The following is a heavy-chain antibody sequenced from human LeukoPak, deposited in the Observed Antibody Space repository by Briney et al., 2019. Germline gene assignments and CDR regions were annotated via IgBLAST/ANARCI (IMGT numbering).Heavy chain of an antibody. V-gene: IGHV4-59*01. CDR1: GGSISSYY. J-gene: IGHJ4*02. D-gene: IGHD2-15*01. Sequence: SETLSLTCTVSGGSISSYYWSWIRQPPGKGLGWIGYIYYSGSTNYNPSLKSRVTISVDTSKNQFSLKLSSVTAADTAVYYCARDYCSGGSCYFDYWGQGTLVTVSS. CDR2: IYYSGST. CDR3: ARDYCSGGSCYFDY.